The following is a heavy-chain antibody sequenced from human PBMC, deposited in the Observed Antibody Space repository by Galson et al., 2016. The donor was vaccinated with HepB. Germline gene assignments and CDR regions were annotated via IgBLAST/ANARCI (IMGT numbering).Heavy chain of an antibody. CDR1: GFTFSSHG. J-gene: IGHJ3*02. D-gene: IGHD3-3*02. CDR2: IWLDGRNK. Sequence: SLRLSCAASGFTFSSHGIHWVRQAPGKGLECVAVIWLDGRNKFYADSVKGRFTISRDNSKNTLYLQMNSLRAEDTAVYYCTLATRYDAFDIWGQGTLVTVSA. CDR3: TLATRYDAFDI. V-gene: IGHV3-33*01.